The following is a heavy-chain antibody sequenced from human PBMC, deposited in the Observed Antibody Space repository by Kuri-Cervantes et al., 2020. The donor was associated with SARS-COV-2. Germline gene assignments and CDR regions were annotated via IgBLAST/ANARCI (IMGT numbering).Heavy chain of an antibody. CDR1: GGSISSGSYY. Sequence: LRLSCTVSGGSISSGSYYWSWIRQPAGKGLEWIGRIYTSGSTNYNPSLKSRVTISVDTSKNQFSLKLSSVTAADTAVYYCARVRGSHYYYYYMDVWGKGTTVTVSS. J-gene: IGHJ6*03. D-gene: IGHD6-13*01. V-gene: IGHV4-61*02. CDR3: ARVRGSHYYYYYMDV. CDR2: IYTSGST.